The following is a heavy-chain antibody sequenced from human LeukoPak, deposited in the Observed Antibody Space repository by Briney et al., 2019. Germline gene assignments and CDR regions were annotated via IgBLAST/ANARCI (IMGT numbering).Heavy chain of an antibody. CDR2: TRNKANSYTT. V-gene: IGHV3-72*01. CDR1: GFTLSDHY. Sequence: PGGSLRLSCAASGFTLSDHYMDWVRQAPGKGLEWVGRTRNKANSYTTEYAASVKGRFTISRDDSKNSLYLQMNSLKTEDTAVYYCARGGYPPDDAFDIWGQGTMVTVSS. D-gene: IGHD5-12*01. J-gene: IGHJ3*02. CDR3: ARGGYPPDDAFDI.